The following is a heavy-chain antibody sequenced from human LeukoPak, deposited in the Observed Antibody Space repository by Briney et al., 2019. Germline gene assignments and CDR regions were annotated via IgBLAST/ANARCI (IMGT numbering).Heavy chain of an antibody. V-gene: IGHV1-18*01. D-gene: IGHD2-2*01. CDR1: GYAFINYG. CDR3: ARDRRGTSWFVY. CDR2: ISADNGNT. J-gene: IGHJ5*01. Sequence: ASVKVSCXASGYAFINYGISWVRQAPGQGLEWMGWISADNGNTNYAQQLQGRVTMTTDTSTNTAYMELRSLRSDDTAVYYCARDRRGTSWFVYWGQGTLVTVSS.